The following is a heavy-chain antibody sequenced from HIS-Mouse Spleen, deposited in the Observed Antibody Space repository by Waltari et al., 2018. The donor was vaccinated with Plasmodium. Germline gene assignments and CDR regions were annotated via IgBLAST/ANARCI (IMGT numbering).Heavy chain of an antibody. CDR3: ARGGATGEAFTLDY. D-gene: IGHD7-27*01. Sequence: QVQLVQSGAEVKKPGSSAMVSCKASGGNFSSYATSWVRKAPGKGLEWMGRIRPILGIANYEQKFQGRVTITADKSTSTAYMELSSLRSEDTAVYYCARGGATGEAFTLDYWGQGTLVTVSS. CDR1: GGNFSSYA. CDR2: IRPILGIA. V-gene: IGHV1-69*04. J-gene: IGHJ4*02.